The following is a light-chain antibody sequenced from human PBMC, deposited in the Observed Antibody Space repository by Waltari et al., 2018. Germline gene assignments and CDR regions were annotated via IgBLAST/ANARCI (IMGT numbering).Light chain of an antibody. CDR2: QGS. CDR3: CSYAAYSPVL. Sequence: QSALTQPASVSGSPGQSITISCTGTSSDVGNYNLVSWDQQHPGKAPQLIICQGSKRPAGVSRRFSGSKFGNTASLTISGLQADDEADYYCCSYAAYSPVLFGGGTKVTVL. V-gene: IGLV2-23*01. CDR1: SSDVGNYNL. J-gene: IGLJ2*01.